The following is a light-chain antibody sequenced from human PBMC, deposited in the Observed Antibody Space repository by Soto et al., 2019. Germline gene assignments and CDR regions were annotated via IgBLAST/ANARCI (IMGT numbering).Light chain of an antibody. CDR3: QQYGSSPWT. CDR1: LRVRSN. CDR2: GAS. J-gene: IGKJ1*01. Sequence: EIGLRQSPATVPVPXGERATLCCRSRLRVRSNIGRYQQKPRRAPRLXXYGASTRAPVTPASFSGSGSATDFTPTISRLEPEDFAVYYGQQYGSSPWTFGQGTKVDIK. V-gene: IGKV3-20*01.